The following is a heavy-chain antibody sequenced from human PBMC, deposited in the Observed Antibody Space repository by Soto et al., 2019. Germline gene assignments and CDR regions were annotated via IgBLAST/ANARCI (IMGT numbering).Heavy chain of an antibody. D-gene: IGHD3-16*01. V-gene: IGHV3-48*03. CDR2: ISSSGSTI. J-gene: IGHJ4*02. CDR3: AREDGAPEY. Sequence: PVGSLRLSCASSVFTFSSYEMNWVRQSPGKWLEWVSYISSSGSTIYYADSVKGRFTISRDNAKNSLYLQMNSLRAEDTAVYYCAREDGAPEYWGQGTLVNVSS. CDR1: VFTFSSYE.